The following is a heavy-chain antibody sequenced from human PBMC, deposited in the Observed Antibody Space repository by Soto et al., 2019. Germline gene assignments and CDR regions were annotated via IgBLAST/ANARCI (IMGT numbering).Heavy chain of an antibody. J-gene: IGHJ5*02. V-gene: IGHV3-30-3*01. CDR3: ARADVSTSSPFDP. Sequence: GGSLRLSCAASGFTFRSYAMPWVRQAPGKVLEWVAVISYDGSNKYYADSVKGRFTISRDNSKNTLYLQMNSLRAEDMAVYYCARADVSTSSPFDPWGQGTLVTVSS. CDR1: GFTFRSYA. D-gene: IGHD2-2*01. CDR2: ISYDGSNK.